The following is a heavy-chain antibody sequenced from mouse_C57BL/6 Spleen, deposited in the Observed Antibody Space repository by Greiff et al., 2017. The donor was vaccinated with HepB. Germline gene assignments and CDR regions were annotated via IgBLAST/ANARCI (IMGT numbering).Heavy chain of an antibody. Sequence: EVQLQQSGAELVRPGASVKLSCTASGFNIKDDYMHWVKQRPEQGLEWIGWIDPENGDTEYASKFQGKATITADTSSNTAYLQLSSLTSEETAVYYCTTSYYDYGGFAYWGQGTLVTVSA. J-gene: IGHJ3*01. CDR2: IDPENGDT. V-gene: IGHV14-4*01. CDR1: GFNIKDDY. CDR3: TTSYYDYGGFAY. D-gene: IGHD2-4*01.